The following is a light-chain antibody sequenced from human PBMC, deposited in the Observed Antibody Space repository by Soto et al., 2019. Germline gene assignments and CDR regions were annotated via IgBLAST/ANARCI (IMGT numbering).Light chain of an antibody. CDR3: SSYTTSTTLV. J-gene: IGLJ2*01. CDR2: EVS. CDR1: SSDVGRYKY. V-gene: IGLV2-14*01. Sequence: QSVLTQPASVSGSPGQSITISCTGTSSDVGRYKYVSWYQQFPGKAPKLVIYEVSNRPSGVSDRFSGSKSGITASLTISGLQAEDEADYYCSSYTTSTTLVFGGGTKVTVL.